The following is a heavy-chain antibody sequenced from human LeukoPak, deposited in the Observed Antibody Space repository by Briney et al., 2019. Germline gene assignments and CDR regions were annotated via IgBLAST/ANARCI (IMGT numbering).Heavy chain of an antibody. CDR2: IYYSGST. D-gene: IGHD4-17*01. J-gene: IGHJ5*01. CDR1: GGSISSYY. V-gene: IGHV4-59*01. CDR3: ARGSRSVTTWAWFDS. Sequence: SETLSLTCTVSGGSISSYYWSWIRQPPGKGLEWIGYIYYSGSTNYNPSLKSRVTISVDTSKNQFSLKLSSVTAADTAVYYCARGSRSVTTWAWFDSLGGAALVTVSS.